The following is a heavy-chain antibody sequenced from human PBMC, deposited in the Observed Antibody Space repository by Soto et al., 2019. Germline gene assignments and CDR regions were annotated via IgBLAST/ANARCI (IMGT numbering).Heavy chain of an antibody. V-gene: IGHV1-18*04. D-gene: IGHD6-19*01. Sequence: ASVKVSCKASGYIFTYYFMHWVRQAPGQGLEWMGWISANNGNTNYAQKLQGRVTMTTDTSTSTAYMELRSLRSDDTAVYYCARSSSGYSSGWYNYWGQGTLVTVSS. CDR2: ISANNGNT. J-gene: IGHJ4*02. CDR3: ARSSSGYSSGWYNY. CDR1: GYIFTYYF.